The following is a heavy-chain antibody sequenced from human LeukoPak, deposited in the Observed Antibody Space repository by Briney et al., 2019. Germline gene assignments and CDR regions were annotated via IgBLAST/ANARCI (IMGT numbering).Heavy chain of an antibody. CDR2: ISGSGGST. V-gene: IGHV3-23*01. J-gene: IGHJ6*04. CDR1: GFTFSSYA. D-gene: IGHD3-10*02. Sequence: GGSLRLSCAASGFTFSSYAMTWVRQAPGKGLEWVSTISGSGGSTYYADSVKGRFTISRDNSKNTLYLQMNSLRAEDTAVYYCAELGITMIGGVWGKGTTVTISS. CDR3: AELGITMIGGV.